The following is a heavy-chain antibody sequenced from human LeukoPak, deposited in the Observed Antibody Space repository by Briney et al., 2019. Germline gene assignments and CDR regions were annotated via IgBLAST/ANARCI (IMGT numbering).Heavy chain of an antibody. J-gene: IGHJ5*02. CDR3: ARDRITMVRGVIITRWFDP. Sequence: ASVKVSCKASGYTFTSYYMHWVRQAPGQGLEWMGIINPSGGSTSYAQKFQGRVTMTRDTSTSTVYMELSSQRSEDTAVYYCARDRITMVRGVIITRWFDPWGQGTLVTVSS. CDR2: INPSGGST. V-gene: IGHV1-46*01. CDR1: GYTFTSYY. D-gene: IGHD3-10*01.